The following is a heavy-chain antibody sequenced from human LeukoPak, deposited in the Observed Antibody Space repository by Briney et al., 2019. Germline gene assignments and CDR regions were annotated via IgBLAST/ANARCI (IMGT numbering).Heavy chain of an antibody. D-gene: IGHD2-2*01. J-gene: IGHJ6*01. CDR3: ARESVVPAAIPDFYSYYGMDV. V-gene: IGHV3-48*03. CDR1: GFTFSSYE. Sequence: GGSLRLSCAASGFTFSSYEMNWVRQAPGRGLEWVSYISSSGSTIYYADYVKGRFTISRDNAKNSLYLKMNSLRAEDTAVYYCARESVVPAAIPDFYSYYGMDVWGQGSTVTVSS. CDR2: ISSSGSTI.